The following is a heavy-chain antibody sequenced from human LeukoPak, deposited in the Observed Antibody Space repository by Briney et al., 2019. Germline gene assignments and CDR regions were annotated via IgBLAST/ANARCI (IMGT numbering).Heavy chain of an antibody. CDR3: ASQGIAVAATLDY. Sequence: GGSLRLSCAASGFAFSNYWMSWVRQAPGKGLEWVSYISGTGRTVYYADSVKGRFTISRDNAKRSLYLQMNSLRAEDTAVYYCASQGIAVAATLDYWGQGTLVTVSS. D-gene: IGHD6-19*01. J-gene: IGHJ4*02. CDR2: ISGTGRTV. CDR1: GFAFSNYW. V-gene: IGHV3-48*04.